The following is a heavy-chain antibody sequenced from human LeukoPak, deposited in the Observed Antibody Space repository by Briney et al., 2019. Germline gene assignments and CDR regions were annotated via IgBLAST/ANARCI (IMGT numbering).Heavy chain of an antibody. CDR2: LYWNDDK. D-gene: IGHD1-26*01. V-gene: IGHV2-5*01. Sequence: SGPTLVKPTQTLTLTCTFSGFSLSTRGVGVGWIRQPPGKALEWLALLYWNDDKRYSPSLKSRLTITKDTSKNQVVLTMTNMDPVDTATYYCARHRGSYYFSGYFDYWGQGTLVTVSS. J-gene: IGHJ4*02. CDR3: ARHRGSYYFSGYFDY. CDR1: GFSLSTRGVG.